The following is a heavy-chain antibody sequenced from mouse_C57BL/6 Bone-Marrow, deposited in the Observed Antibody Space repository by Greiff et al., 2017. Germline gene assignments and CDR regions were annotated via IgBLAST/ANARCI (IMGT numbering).Heavy chain of an antibody. CDR2: MHPNGGSP. CDR1: GYTFTNYW. CDR3: ARAYEYDDYTMDY. J-gene: IGHJ4*01. V-gene: IGHV1-64*01. D-gene: IGHD2-4*01. Sequence: QVQLQQSGAELVKPGASVKLSCKASGYTFTNYWMHWVKQRPGQGLEWIGMMHPNGGSPDYNEKFKSEATLSVDKSSRPAYMELSSLTSEDSAVYYCARAYEYDDYTMDYRGQGTAVTVSS.